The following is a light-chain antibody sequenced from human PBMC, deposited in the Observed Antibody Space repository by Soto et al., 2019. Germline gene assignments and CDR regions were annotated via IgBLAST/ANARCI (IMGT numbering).Light chain of an antibody. CDR3: AAWDDSLSALV. Sequence: QSVLTQPPSASGTPGQRVTISCSGGSSNIGTNTVDWYQQLPGTAPKLLIYSNNQRPSGVPDRFSGSKSGTSASLAVSGLQSDDEADYYCAAWDDSLSALVFGTGTKVTVL. CDR1: SSNIGTNT. J-gene: IGLJ1*01. V-gene: IGLV1-44*01. CDR2: SNN.